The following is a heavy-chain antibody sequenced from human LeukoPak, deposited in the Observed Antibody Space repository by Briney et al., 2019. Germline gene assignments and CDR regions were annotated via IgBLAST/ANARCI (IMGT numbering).Heavy chain of an antibody. CDR3: ARQPVRYCSSTSCYFDY. Sequence: SETLSLTCTVSGGSISSSSYYWGWIRQPPGRGLEWIGSIYYSGSTYYNPSLKSRVTISVDTSKNQFSLKLSSVTAADTAVYYCARQPVRYCSSTSCYFDYWGQGTLVTVSS. V-gene: IGHV4-39*01. CDR1: GGSISSSSYY. J-gene: IGHJ4*02. D-gene: IGHD2-2*01. CDR2: IYYSGST.